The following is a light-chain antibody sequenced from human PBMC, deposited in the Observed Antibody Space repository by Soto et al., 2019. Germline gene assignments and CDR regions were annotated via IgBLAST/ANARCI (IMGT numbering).Light chain of an antibody. CDR2: EVS. J-gene: IGLJ3*02. CDR3: SSYTSSSTLEV. V-gene: IGLV2-14*01. CDR1: SSDVGDYNY. Sequence: QSALTQPASVSGSPGQSITISCTGTSSDVGDYNYVSWYQQHPGKAPRLMIFEVSNRPSGVSNRFSGSKSGNTASLTISGLQDEDEDDYYCSSYTSSSTLEVFGGGTKVTVL.